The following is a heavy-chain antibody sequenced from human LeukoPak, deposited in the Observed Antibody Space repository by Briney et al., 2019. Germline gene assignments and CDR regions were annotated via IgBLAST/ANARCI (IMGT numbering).Heavy chain of an antibody. Sequence: GGSLRLSCAASGFTFSSYAMHWVRQAPGKGLEWVARLVYDARSDYANSVKGRFSISRDDSKNTLFLDMSNLRVEDTALYYCARDLRAAFDFGGQGVLVTVS. CDR3: ARDLRAAFDF. D-gene: IGHD6-25*01. CDR2: LVYDARS. CDR1: GFTFSSYA. J-gene: IGHJ4*02. V-gene: IGHV3-33*08.